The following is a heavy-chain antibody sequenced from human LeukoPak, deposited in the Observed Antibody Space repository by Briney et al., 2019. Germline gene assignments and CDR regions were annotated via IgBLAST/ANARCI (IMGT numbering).Heavy chain of an antibody. CDR3: ASGGVATIPYA. D-gene: IGHD5-12*01. V-gene: IGHV1-69*02. CDR2: IIPILGIA. CDR1: GGTFSSYT. J-gene: IGHJ5*02. Sequence: SVKVSCKASGGTFSSYTVSWVRQAPGQGLEWMGRIIPILGIANYAQKFQGRVTITADKSTSTAYMELSSLRSEDTAVYYCASGGVATIPYAWGQGTLVTVSS.